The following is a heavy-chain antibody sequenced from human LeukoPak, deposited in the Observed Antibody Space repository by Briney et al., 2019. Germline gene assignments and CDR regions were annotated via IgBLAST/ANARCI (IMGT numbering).Heavy chain of an antibody. D-gene: IGHD1-26*01. CDR2: ISGSGGST. V-gene: IGHV3-23*01. CDR1: GFTFSSYA. Sequence: GGSLRLSCAASGFTFSSYAMSWVRQAPGKGLEWVSAISGSGGSTYYADSVKGRFTISRDNAKNTLYLQMNSLRAEDTAVYYCARGQWELLGPDYWGQGTLVTVSS. J-gene: IGHJ4*02. CDR3: ARGQWELLGPDY.